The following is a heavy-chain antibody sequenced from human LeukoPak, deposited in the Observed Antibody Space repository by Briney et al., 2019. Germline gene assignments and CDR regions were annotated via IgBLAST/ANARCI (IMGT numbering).Heavy chain of an antibody. V-gene: IGHV3-66*01. CDR1: GFTVSSNY. Sequence: GGSLRLSCAASGFTVSSNYMSWVRQAPGKGLEWVSVIYSGGSTYYADSVKGRFTISRDNSKNTLYLQMNSLRAEDTAVYYCARDYYDSSGYYSLVYWGQGTLVTVSA. J-gene: IGHJ4*02. D-gene: IGHD3-22*01. CDR2: IYSGGST. CDR3: ARDYYDSSGYYSLVY.